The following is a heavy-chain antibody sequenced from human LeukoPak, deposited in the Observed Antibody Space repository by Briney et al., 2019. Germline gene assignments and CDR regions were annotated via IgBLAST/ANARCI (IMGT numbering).Heavy chain of an antibody. CDR1: GYTFTSYD. D-gene: IGHD3-22*01. CDR2: MNPNSGNT. J-gene: IGHJ6*03. V-gene: IGHV1-8*01. CDR3: ARATDSSGYPGYYYYMDV. Sequence: ASVKVPCKASGYTFTSYDINWVRQATGQGLEWMGWMNPNSGNTGYAQKFQGRVTMTRNTSISTAYMGLSSLRSEDTAVYYCARATDSSGYPGYYYYMDVWGKGTTVTVSS.